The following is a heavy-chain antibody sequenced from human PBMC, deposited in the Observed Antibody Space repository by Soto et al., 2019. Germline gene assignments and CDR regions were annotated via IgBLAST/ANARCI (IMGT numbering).Heavy chain of an antibody. V-gene: IGHV1-18*01. CDR1: GYTFTSYG. D-gene: IGHD4-17*01. CDR2: ISAYNGNT. Sequence: ASVKVSCKASGYTFTSYGISWVRQAPGQGLEWMGWISAYNGNTSYAQKLQGRVTMTTDTSTSTAYMELRSLRSDDTAVYYCARDRPDYGDYVFDYWGQGTLVTVSS. J-gene: IGHJ4*02. CDR3: ARDRPDYGDYVFDY.